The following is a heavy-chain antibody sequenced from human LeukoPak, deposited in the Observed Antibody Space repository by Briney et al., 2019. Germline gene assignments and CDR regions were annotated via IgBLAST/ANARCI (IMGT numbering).Heavy chain of an antibody. D-gene: IGHD2-21*02. CDR3: ARDETDCGGDCYLPIDY. V-gene: IGHV3-48*04. CDR1: GCTFSSSA. Sequence: GWSLTLTCPASGCTFSSSAMSWVGQAPGPGLDRVSYISSSGSTIYYADSVKGRFTISRDNAKSSLYLQVNSLRAEDTAVYYCARDETDCGGDCYLPIDYWGQGALVTVSS. CDR2: ISSSGSTI. J-gene: IGHJ4*02.